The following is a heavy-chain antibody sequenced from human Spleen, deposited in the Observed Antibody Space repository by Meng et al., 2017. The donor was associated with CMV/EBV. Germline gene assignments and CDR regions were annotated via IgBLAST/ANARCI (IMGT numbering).Heavy chain of an antibody. CDR3: AKDGGYYYYYGMDV. D-gene: IGHD5-24*01. J-gene: IGHJ6*02. CDR2: IYSGGST. Sequence: GGSLRLSCAASGFTVSSNYMSWVRQAPGKGLEWVSVIYSGGSTYYADSVKGRFTISRDNSKNTLYLQMSSLRAEDTAVYYCAKDGGYYYYYGMDVWGQGTTVTVSS. CDR1: GFTVSSNY. V-gene: IGHV3-66*02.